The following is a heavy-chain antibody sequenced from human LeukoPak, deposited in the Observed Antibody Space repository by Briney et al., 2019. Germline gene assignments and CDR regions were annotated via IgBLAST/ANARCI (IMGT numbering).Heavy chain of an antibody. V-gene: IGHV4-39*07. J-gene: IGHJ3*02. CDR1: GGSISSSSYY. D-gene: IGHD1-26*01. Sequence: PSETLSLTCTVSGGSISSSSYYWGWIRQPPGKGLEWIGSIFYSGSAYYNSSLQSRLSMSVDTSKNQFSLKLSSVTAADTAVYYCARERRGSYPDAFDIWGQGTMVTVSS. CDR3: ARERRGSYPDAFDI. CDR2: IFYSGSA.